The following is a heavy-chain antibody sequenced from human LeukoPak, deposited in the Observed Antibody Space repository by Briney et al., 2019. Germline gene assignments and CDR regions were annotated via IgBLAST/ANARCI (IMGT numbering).Heavy chain of an antibody. J-gene: IGHJ4*02. CDR2: INHSGST. Sequence: SSETLSLTCAVYGVSFSGYYWSWIRQPPGKGLEWIGEINHSGSTNYNPSLKSRVTISVDTSKNQFSLKLSSVTAADTAVYYCARGTMTTVTYYFDYWGQGTLVTVSS. CDR1: GVSFSGYY. D-gene: IGHD4-17*01. CDR3: ARGTMTTVTYYFDY. V-gene: IGHV4-34*01.